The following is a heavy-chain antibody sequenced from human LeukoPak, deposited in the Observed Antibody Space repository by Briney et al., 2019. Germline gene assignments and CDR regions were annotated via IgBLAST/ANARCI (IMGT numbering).Heavy chain of an antibody. V-gene: IGHV3-21*01. CDR1: GFTFSSYS. D-gene: IGHD5-12*01. CDR3: ARDVGGGYGPGFDY. J-gene: IGHJ4*02. CDR2: ISSSSSYI. Sequence: GGSLRLSCAASGFTFSSYSMNWVRQAPGKGLEWVSSISSSSSYIYYADSVKGRFTISRDSAKNSLYLQMNSLRAEDTAVYYCARDVGGGYGPGFDYWGQGTLVTVSS.